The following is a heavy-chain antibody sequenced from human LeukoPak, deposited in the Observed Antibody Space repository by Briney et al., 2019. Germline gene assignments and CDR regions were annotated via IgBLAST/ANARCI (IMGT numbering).Heavy chain of an antibody. D-gene: IGHD2-15*01. CDR1: GGSFSGYY. J-gene: IGHJ4*02. CDR2: INHSGST. Sequence: SETLSLTCAVFGGSFSGYYWSWNRQPPGKGLEWIGEINHSGSTNYNPSLKSRVTISVDTSKNQFSLKLSSVTAADTAVYYCARYCSGGSCYYRGFDYWGQGTLVTVSS. V-gene: IGHV4-34*01. CDR3: ARYCSGGSCYYRGFDY.